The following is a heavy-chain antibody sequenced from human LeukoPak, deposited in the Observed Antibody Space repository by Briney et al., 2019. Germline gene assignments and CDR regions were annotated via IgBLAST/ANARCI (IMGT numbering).Heavy chain of an antibody. CDR3: ARVNYGDAGAFDI. V-gene: IGHV1-2*02. CDR2: INPNSGGT. D-gene: IGHD4-17*01. J-gene: IGHJ3*02. Sequence: GASVKVSCKASGYTFTGYYMHWVRQAPGHGLEWMGWINPNSGGTNYAQKFQGRVTMTRDTSISTAYMELSRLRSDDTAVYYCARVNYGDAGAFDIWGQGTMVTVSS. CDR1: GYTFTGYY.